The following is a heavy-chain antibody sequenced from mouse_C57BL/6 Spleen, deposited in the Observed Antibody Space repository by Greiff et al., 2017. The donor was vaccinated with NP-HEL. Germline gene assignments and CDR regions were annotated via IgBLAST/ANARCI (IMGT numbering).Heavy chain of an antibody. D-gene: IGHD1-1*01. V-gene: IGHV1-80*01. CDR3: ARGSYYGSSLAWFAY. CDR2: IYPGDGDT. J-gene: IGHJ3*01. Sequence: QVQLQQSGAELVKPGASVKISCKASGYAFSSYWMNWVKQRPGKGLEWIGQIYPGDGDTNYNGKFKGKATLTADKSSSTAYMQLSSLTSEDSAVYFCARGSYYGSSLAWFAYWGQGTLVTVSA. CDR1: GYAFSSYW.